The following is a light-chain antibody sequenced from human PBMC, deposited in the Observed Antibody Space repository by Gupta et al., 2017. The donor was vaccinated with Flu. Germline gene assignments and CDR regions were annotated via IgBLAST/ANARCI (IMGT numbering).Light chain of an antibody. J-gene: IGKJ1*01. CDR3: QQYNNWPRT. V-gene: IGKV3-15*01. Sequence: ELVMTQSPATLSVSPGERATLSCRASQRISSNLAWYQQKPGQAPCLLIYGASTRATGIPARFSGSGSGTEFTLTISSLQSEDFAVYYCQQYNNWPRTFGQGTKVEIK. CDR2: GAS. CDR1: QRISSN.